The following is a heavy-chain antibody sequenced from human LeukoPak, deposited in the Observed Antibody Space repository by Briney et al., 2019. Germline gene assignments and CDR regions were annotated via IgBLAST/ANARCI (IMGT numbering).Heavy chain of an antibody. D-gene: IGHD6-19*01. CDR2: ISYGASGK. Sequence: GGSLRLSCAASGFTFSNSGTHWVRQAPGKGLEWVAFISYGASGKYYADSVKGRFTVSRDNSKNTLYLQMNSLRAEDTAVYYCTKDLSSAWALDYWGQGTLVTVSS. CDR3: TKDLSSAWALDY. CDR1: GFTFSNSG. V-gene: IGHV3-30*18. J-gene: IGHJ4*02.